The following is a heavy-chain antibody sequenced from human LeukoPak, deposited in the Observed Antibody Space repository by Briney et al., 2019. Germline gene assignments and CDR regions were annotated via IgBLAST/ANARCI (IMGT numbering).Heavy chain of an antibody. V-gene: IGHV1-8*01. CDR3: AKDDGSGTDAHY. D-gene: IGHD3-10*01. CDR2: MNPNSGNT. Sequence: SVKVSCHASGYTFTSYDIHWVRQATGQGLEWLGWMNPNSGNTGYAQKFQGRIIMTRNTSISTAYLELSSLRSEDTAVYYFAKDDGSGTDAHYLVQGGLVTVPS. J-gene: IGHJ4*02. CDR1: GYTFTSYD.